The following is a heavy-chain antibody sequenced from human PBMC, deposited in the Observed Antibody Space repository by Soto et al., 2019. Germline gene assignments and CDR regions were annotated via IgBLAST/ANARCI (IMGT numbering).Heavy chain of an antibody. CDR2: MFYTGST. D-gene: IGHD2-2*01. Sequence: QVQLQESGPGLVKPSQTLSLTCIVSGDSISSGGYYWSWIRHHPGQGLEWIGYMFYTGSTYYNPSLKSRVTISVDTSKNQFSLRLSSVTAADTAVYYCARAGDLRYQLPARTYFQLWGQGTLVTVSS. CDR3: ARAGDLRYQLPARTYFQL. V-gene: IGHV4-31*03. J-gene: IGHJ1*01. CDR1: GDSISSGGYY.